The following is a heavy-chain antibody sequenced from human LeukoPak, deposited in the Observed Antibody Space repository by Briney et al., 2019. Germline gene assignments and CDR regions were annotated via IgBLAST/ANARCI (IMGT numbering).Heavy chain of an antibody. V-gene: IGHV3-53*04. CDR1: GFTVSSNY. CDR3: ARAGSSWYREYFDY. J-gene: IGHJ4*02. Sequence: PGGSLRLSCAASGFTVSSNYMSWVRQAPGKGLEWVSVIYSGGSTYYADSVKGRFTISRHNSKNTPYLQMNSLRAEDTAVYYCARAGSSWYREYFDYWGQGTLVTVSS. CDR2: IYSGGST. D-gene: IGHD6-13*01.